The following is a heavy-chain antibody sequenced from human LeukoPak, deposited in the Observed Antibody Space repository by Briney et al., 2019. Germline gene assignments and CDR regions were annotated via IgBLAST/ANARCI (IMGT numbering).Heavy chain of an antibody. V-gene: IGHV3-23*01. D-gene: IGHD3-22*01. CDR1: GFAFNNYV. CDR2: ISGSGDST. J-gene: IGHJ3*01. Sequence: GGSLRLSCAASGFAFNNYVMTWVRQAPGKGLDWFSAISGSGDSTYYADSVKGRFTISRDSSKSTMYLQMNSLRPEDTAVYYCAKVELNSSYYTGGSFDAWGPGATVTVSS. CDR3: AKVELNSSYYTGGSFDA.